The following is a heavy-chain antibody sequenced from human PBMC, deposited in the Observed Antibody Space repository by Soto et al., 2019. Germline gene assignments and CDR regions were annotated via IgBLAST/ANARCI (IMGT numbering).Heavy chain of an antibody. CDR3: ARGVPPVTTIVVVVAATLFYGMDV. J-gene: IGHJ6*02. Sequence: GGSLRLSCAASGFTVSSNYMSWVRQAPGKGLEWVSVIYSGGSTYYADSVKGRFTISRDNSKNTLYLQMNSLRVEDTAVYYCARGVPPVTTIVVVVAATLFYGMDVWGQGTTVTVSS. CDR1: GFTVSSNY. CDR2: IYSGGST. V-gene: IGHV3-53*01. D-gene: IGHD2-15*01.